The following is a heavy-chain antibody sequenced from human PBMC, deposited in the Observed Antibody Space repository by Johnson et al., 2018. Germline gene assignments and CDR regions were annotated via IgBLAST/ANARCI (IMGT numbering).Heavy chain of an antibody. CDR3: AKDMRESSGWYYQH. CDR2: ISWNSGSI. CDR1: GFTFDDYA. V-gene: IGHV3-9*01. D-gene: IGHD6-19*01. Sequence: VQLVESGGGLVQPGRSLRLSCAASGFTFDDYAMHWVRRAPGKGLEWVSGISWNSGSIGYADSVKGRFTISRDNAKNSLYLQMSTLRAEDTALYYCAKDMRESSGWYYQHWGQGTLVTVSS. J-gene: IGHJ1*01.